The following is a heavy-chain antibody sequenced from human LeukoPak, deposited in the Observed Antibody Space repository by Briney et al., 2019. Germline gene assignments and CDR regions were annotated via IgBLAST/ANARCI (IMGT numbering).Heavy chain of an antibody. CDR1: GGSFSGYY. Sequence: SETLSLTCAVYGGSFSGYYWSWIRQPPGKGLEWIGEINHSGSTNYNPSLKSRVTISVDTSKNQFSLKLTSVTAAGTAVYFCARRSDSGSDDGEDYFDYWGQGTLVTVSS. CDR3: ARRSDSGSDDGEDYFDY. V-gene: IGHV4-34*01. D-gene: IGHD1-26*01. CDR2: INHSGST. J-gene: IGHJ4*02.